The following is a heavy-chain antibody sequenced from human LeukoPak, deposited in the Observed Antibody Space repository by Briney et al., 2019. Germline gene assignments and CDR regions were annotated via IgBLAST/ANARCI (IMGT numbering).Heavy chain of an antibody. CDR2: INPNSGGT. Sequence: ASVKVSCKASGYTFTGYYMHWVRPAPGQGLEWMGWINPNSGGTNYAQKFQGRVTMTRDTSISTAYMELSRLRSDDTAVYYCARDKGGGDCYVGYWGQGTLVTVSS. CDR1: GYTFTGYY. CDR3: ARDKGGGDCYVGY. D-gene: IGHD2-21*02. J-gene: IGHJ4*02. V-gene: IGHV1-2*02.